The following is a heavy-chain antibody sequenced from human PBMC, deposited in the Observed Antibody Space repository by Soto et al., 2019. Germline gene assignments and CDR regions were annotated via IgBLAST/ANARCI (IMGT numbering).Heavy chain of an antibody. D-gene: IGHD3-22*01. J-gene: IGHJ3*02. CDR2: IIPIFGTA. V-gene: IGHV1-69*01. CDR1: GGTFSSYA. CDR3: ARLYDDSSGYWGHDAFDI. Sequence: QVQLVQSGAEVKKPGSSVKVSCKASGGTFSSYAISWVRQAPGQGLEWMGGIIPIFGTANYAQKFQGRVTITADESTSTAYMELSSLRSEDTAVYYCARLYDDSSGYWGHDAFDIWGQGTMVTVSS.